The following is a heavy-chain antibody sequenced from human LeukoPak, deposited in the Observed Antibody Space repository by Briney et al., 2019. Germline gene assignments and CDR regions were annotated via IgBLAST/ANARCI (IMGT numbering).Heavy chain of an antibody. CDR2: IKEDGSKK. J-gene: IGHJ3*01. CDR1: GFTFSLYW. V-gene: IGHV3-7*01. D-gene: IGHD4-17*01. Sequence: GGSLRLSCATSGFTFSLYWMNWVRQAPGKGLEWVANIKEDGSKKYYVESVKGRFTISRDNAKNSVFLQMNTLRADDTAIYYCARATRDDFGDVHDAFDVWGQGTMVAVSS. CDR3: ARATRDDFGDVHDAFDV.